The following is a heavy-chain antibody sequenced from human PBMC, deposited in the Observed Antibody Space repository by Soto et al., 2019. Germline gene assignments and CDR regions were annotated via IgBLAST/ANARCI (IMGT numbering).Heavy chain of an antibody. CDR2: TYYRSKWYN. CDR3: ARDRIVLVPAATGNYYGMDV. D-gene: IGHD2-2*01. Sequence: PSQTLSLTCAISGDSVSSNSAAWNWIRQSPSRGLEWLGRTYYRSKWYNDYAVSVKSRITINPDTSKNQFSLQLNSVTPEDTAVYYCARDRIVLVPAATGNYYGMDVWGQGTTVTVSS. J-gene: IGHJ6*02. CDR1: GDSVSSNSAA. V-gene: IGHV6-1*01.